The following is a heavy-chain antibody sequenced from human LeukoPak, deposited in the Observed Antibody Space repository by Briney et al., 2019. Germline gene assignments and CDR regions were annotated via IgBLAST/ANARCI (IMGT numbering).Heavy chain of an antibody. CDR2: INHSGST. V-gene: IGHV4-34*01. CDR1: GGSFSGYY. CDR3: ARGRVNGYQKAGYYFDY. J-gene: IGHJ4*02. D-gene: IGHD5-18*01. Sequence: SETLSLTCAVYGGSFSGYYWSWIRQPPGKGLEWIGEINHSGSTNYNPSLKSRVTISVDTSKNQSSLKLSSVTAADTAVYYCARGRVNGYQKAGYYFDYWGQGTLVTVSS.